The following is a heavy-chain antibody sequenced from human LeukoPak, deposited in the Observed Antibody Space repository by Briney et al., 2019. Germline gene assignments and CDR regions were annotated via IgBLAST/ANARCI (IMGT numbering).Heavy chain of an antibody. Sequence: GGSLRLSCAASGFTFSSYAMHWVRQAPGKGLEWVAVISYDGSNKYYADSVKGRFTISRDNSKNTLYLQMNSLRAEDTAVYYCARETTPRPGGAFDIWGQGTMVTVSS. D-gene: IGHD4-17*01. V-gene: IGHV3-30-3*01. CDR2: ISYDGSNK. CDR1: GFTFSSYA. CDR3: ARETTPRPGGAFDI. J-gene: IGHJ3*02.